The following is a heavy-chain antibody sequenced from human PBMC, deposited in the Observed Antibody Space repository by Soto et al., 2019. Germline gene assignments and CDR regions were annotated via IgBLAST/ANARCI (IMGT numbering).Heavy chain of an antibody. J-gene: IGHJ3*02. CDR3: ARTTYCSGGRCYSAFDI. CDR1: GYTFTSYG. V-gene: IGHV1-18*01. CDR2: ISAYNGNT. Sequence: ASVKVSCKASGYTFTSYGISWVRQAPGQGLEWMGRISAYNGNTNYAQKLQGRVTMTTDTSTSTAYMELRSLRSDDTAVYYCARTTYCSGGRCYSAFDIWGQGTMVTVSS. D-gene: IGHD2-15*01.